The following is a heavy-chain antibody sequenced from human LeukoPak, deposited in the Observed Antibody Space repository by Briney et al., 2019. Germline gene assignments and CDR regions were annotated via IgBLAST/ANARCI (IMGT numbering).Heavy chain of an antibody. CDR2: MNPNSGNT. CDR1: GYTFTSYE. J-gene: IGHJ6*03. D-gene: IGHD6-19*01. V-gene: IGHV1-8*01. CDR3: ARVGLAVTGIRYYYMDV. Sequence: ASVKVSCKASGYTFTSYEINWVRQATGQGLEWMGWMNPNSGNTGYAQKFQGRVTMTRNTSISTAYMELSSLRSEDTAVYYCARVGLAVTGIRYYYMDVWGKGTTVTVSS.